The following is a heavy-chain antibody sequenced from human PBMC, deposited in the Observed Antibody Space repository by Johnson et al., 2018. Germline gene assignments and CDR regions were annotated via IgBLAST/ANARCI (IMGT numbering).Heavy chain of an antibody. CDR1: GFTFSNYW. D-gene: IGHD2-2*02. V-gene: IGHV3-74*01. CDR2: LNDVGDNT. J-gene: IGHJ4*02. Sequence: VQLQESGGGLVQXGGSLRLSCAASGFTFSNYWMHWVRQAPGKGLVWVSRLNDVGDNTNYADSVKGRFTISRDNAKNTLYLQMNSLRTEDTAVYYCTTDRGAYTNWGQGTLVTVSS. CDR3: TTDRGAYTN.